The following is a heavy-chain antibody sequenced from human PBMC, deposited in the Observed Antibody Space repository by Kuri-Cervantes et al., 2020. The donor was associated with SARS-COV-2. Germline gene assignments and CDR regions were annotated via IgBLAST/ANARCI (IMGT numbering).Heavy chain of an antibody. CDR1: GGSFSGYY. CDR3: ARVPKVYSSSSGFDP. CDR2: INHSGST. J-gene: IGHJ5*02. Sequence: GSLRLSCAVYGGSFSGYYWSWIRQPPGKGLEWIGEINHSGSTNYNPSLKSRVTISVDTSKNQFSLQLNSVTPEDTAVYYCARVPKVYSSSSGFDPWGQGTLVTVSS. D-gene: IGHD6-13*01. V-gene: IGHV4-34*01.